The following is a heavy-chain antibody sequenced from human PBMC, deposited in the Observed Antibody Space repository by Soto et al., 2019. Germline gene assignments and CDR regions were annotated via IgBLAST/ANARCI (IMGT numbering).Heavy chain of an antibody. CDR1: GGTFSSYA. CDR2: IIPIFGTA. V-gene: IGHV1-69*13. J-gene: IGHJ6*02. D-gene: IGHD3-3*01. CDR3: ARGAGQYDFWSGYPQTYGMDV. Sequence: SVKVSCKASGGTFSSYAISWVRQAPGQGLEWMGGIIPIFGTANYAQKFQGRVTITADESTSTAYMELSSLRSEDTAVYYCARGAGQYDFWSGYPQTYGMDVWGQGTTVTVS.